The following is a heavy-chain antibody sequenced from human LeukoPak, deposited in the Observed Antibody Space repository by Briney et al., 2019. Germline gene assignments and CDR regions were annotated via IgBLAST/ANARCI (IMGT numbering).Heavy chain of an antibody. CDR2: ISWTSDTM. D-gene: IGHD3-10*01. Sequence: SLRLTCSVSGFTFDDYAMHWVRQPPGKGLEWVSGISWTSDTMDYADSVKVRFTISRANAKNSLYLQMNSLKTEDTALYYCAKDFYGSESCYTVVFHIWGQGTLVTVSS. J-gene: IGHJ3*02. V-gene: IGHV3-9*01. CDR3: AKDFYGSESCYTVVFHI. CDR1: GFTFDDYA.